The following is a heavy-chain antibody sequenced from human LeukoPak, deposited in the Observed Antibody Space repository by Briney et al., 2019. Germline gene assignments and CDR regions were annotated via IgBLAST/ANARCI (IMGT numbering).Heavy chain of an antibody. V-gene: IGHV3-21*06. CDR1: GFTFSSYW. J-gene: IGHJ4*02. CDR2: ISSSSSYI. Sequence: GGSLRLSCAASGFTFSSYWMHWVRQAPGKGLEWVSSISSSSSYIYYADSMKGRFTISRDNAKNSLYLQMNSLRAEDTAVYYCATEGGQLTQLNYWGRGTPVTVSS. CDR3: ATEGGQLTQLNY. D-gene: IGHD2-2*01.